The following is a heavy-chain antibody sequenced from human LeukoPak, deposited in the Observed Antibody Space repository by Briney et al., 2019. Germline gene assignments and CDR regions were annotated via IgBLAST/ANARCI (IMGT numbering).Heavy chain of an antibody. CDR2: IHHSGST. D-gene: IGHD6-19*01. CDR3: ARTSSSGLVGGYYFDY. J-gene: IGHJ4*02. V-gene: IGHV4-38-2*02. Sequence: SETLSLTCTVSGYFISSGYYWGWIRQPPGKGLEWIGSIHHSGSTYYNPSLKSRVTISVDTSKNQFSLKLSSVTAADTAVYYCARTSSSGLVGGYYFDYWGQGTLVTVSS. CDR1: GYFISSGYY.